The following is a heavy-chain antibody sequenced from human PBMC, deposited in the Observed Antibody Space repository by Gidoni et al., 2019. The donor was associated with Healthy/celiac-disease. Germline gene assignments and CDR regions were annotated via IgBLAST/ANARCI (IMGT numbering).Heavy chain of an antibody. CDR2: INHSGST. V-gene: IGHV4-34*01. CDR3: ASGGIAVSGYGMDV. Sequence: QVQLQQWGAGLLKPSETLSLTCAVYGGSFSGYYWSWIRQPPGKGLEWIGEINHSGSTNYNPSLKSRVTISVDTSKNQFSLKLSSVTAADTAVYYCASGGIAVSGYGMDVWGQGTTVTVSS. J-gene: IGHJ6*02. CDR1: GGSFSGYY. D-gene: IGHD6-19*01.